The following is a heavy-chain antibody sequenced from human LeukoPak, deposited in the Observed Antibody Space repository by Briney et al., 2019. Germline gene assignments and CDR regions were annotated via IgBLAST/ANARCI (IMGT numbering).Heavy chain of an antibody. CDR1: GYSISSGYY. J-gene: IGHJ5*02. D-gene: IGHD3-22*01. V-gene: IGHV4-38-2*02. CDR3: ERAQTSYYYDSSGSNWFDP. Sequence: SDPLSLTCTVSGYSISSGYYWGWIRQPPGKGLEWIGSIYHSESTYYNPSLKSRVTISVDTYKNQFSLKLRSVTAADTAVYYCERAQTSYYYDSSGSNWFDPWGQGTLVTVSS. CDR2: IYHSEST.